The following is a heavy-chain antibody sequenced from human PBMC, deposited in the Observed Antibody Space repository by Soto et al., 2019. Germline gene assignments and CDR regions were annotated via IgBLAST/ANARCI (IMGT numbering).Heavy chain of an antibody. V-gene: IGHV1-69*01. CDR2: IIPIFGTA. Sequence: QVQLVQSGAEVKKPGSSVKVSCKASGGTFSSYAISWVRQAPGQGLEWMGGIIPIFGTANYAQKFQGRVTITEDASRSTDYMELSRLSSEDTVAYYGVRLPRDGYNFGAFDIWGQGTMVTVSS. CDR1: GGTFSSYA. CDR3: VRLPRDGYNFGAFDI. J-gene: IGHJ3*02. D-gene: IGHD5-12*01.